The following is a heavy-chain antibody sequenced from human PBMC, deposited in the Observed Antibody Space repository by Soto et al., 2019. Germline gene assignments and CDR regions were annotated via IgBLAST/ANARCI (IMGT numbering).Heavy chain of an antibody. CDR1: GFTFSSYA. D-gene: IGHD2-15*01. CDR2: ISGSGGGT. CDR3: AKGDGGGIFFKFDH. J-gene: IGHJ4*02. Sequence: EVQLLESGGGLVQPGGSLRLSCAASGFTFSSYAMSWVRQAPGKGLEWVSGISGSGGGTYYAGSVKGRSTISRDTSKSTLYLQMNSLRAEDTAIHYCAKGDGGGIFFKFDHWGQGTVVTVSS. V-gene: IGHV3-23*01.